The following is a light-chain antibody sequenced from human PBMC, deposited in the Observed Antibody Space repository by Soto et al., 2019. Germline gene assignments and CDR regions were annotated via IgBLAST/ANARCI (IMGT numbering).Light chain of an antibody. Sequence: QSVLTQPPSVSGAPGKRVTLSCTGSSSNIGAGYDVPWYQQVPGTAPKLLIYANNNRPSGVPDRFSGSKSGTSASLAITGLQAEDEADYYCQSCDSSLSGPNWVFGGGTKLTGL. CDR3: QSCDSSLSGPNWV. V-gene: IGLV1-40*01. J-gene: IGLJ3*02. CDR1: SSNIGAGYD. CDR2: ANN.